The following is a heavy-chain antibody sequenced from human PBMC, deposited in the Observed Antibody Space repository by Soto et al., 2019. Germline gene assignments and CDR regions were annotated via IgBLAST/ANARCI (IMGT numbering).Heavy chain of an antibody. J-gene: IGHJ4*02. CDR2: INWNGGST. CDR3: ARDQGSSGWYWGPEAAYYFVY. V-gene: IGHV3-20*04. CDR1: GFTFDDYG. Sequence: PGGSLRLSCAASGFTFDDYGMSWVRQAPGKGLEWVSGINWNGGSTGYADSVKGRFTISRDNAKKSLYLQMNSLRAEDTALYYCARDQGSSGWYWGPEAAYYFVYWGQGTLVPVSS. D-gene: IGHD6-19*01.